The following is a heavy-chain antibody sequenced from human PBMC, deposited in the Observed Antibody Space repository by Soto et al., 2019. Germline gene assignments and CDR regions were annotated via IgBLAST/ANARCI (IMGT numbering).Heavy chain of an antibody. D-gene: IGHD4-17*01. J-gene: IGHJ3*02. CDR2: SSNNGGMT. V-gene: IGHV3-64D*06. Sequence: RGSLLLSCSSSGFTFSIYAMAWVRQAPGKGLEYVSASSNNGGMTYYADSVKGRFTISRDNTKNTLYLQMSSLRTEDTAVYYCVKGFAVTHDGFDIWGHGTMVTVSS. CDR1: GFTFSIYA. CDR3: VKGFAVTHDGFDI.